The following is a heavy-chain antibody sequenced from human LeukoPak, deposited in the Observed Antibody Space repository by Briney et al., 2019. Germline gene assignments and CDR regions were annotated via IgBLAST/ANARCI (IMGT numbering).Heavy chain of an antibody. V-gene: IGHV3-30-3*01. CDR1: GFTFSSYA. D-gene: IGHD6-25*01. J-gene: IGHJ4*02. Sequence: GGSLRLSCAASGFTFSSYAMHWVRQAPGKGLEWVAAISFDGNNEYYADSVKGRFTISRDNSKNTLYLQMNSLRAEDTAVYYSANIIRKYTSGYYYFDYWGQGTLVTVSS. CDR2: ISFDGNNE. CDR3: ANIIRKYTSGYYYFDY.